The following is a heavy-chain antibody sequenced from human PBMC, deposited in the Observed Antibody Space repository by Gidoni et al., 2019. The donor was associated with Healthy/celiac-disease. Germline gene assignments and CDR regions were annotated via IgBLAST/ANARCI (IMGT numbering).Heavy chain of an antibody. D-gene: IGHD3-10*01. CDR3: ASSPPGNRYYGSGSYYQKRNNWFDP. Sequence: QVQLQQWGAGLLKPSETLSLTCAVYGGSFSGYYWSWIRQPPGKGLEWIGEINHSGSTNYNPSLKSRVTISVDTSKNQFSLKLSSVTAADTAVYYCASSPPGNRYYGSGSYYQKRNNWFDPWGQGTLVTVSS. CDR1: GGSFSGYY. V-gene: IGHV4-34*01. CDR2: INHSGST. J-gene: IGHJ5*02.